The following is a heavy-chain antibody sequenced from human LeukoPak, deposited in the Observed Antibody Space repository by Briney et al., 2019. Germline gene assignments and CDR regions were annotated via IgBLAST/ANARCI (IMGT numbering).Heavy chain of an antibody. CDR3: VRDAYGGYI. J-gene: IGHJ3*02. CDR2: IKEDGSEK. CDR1: GFSFSSNW. D-gene: IGHD4-23*01. Sequence: PGGSLRLSCAASGFSFSSNWMSWVRQAPGKGLEWVANIKEDGSEKYYVDSVKGRFTISRDNAKKSLYLQMSSLRVDDTAVYYCVRDAYGGYIWGQGTKVTVSS. V-gene: IGHV3-7*01.